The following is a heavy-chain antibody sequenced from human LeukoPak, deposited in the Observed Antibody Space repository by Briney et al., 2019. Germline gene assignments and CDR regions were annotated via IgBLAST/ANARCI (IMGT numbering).Heavy chain of an antibody. CDR2: ISGSDGST. Sequence: GSLRLSCAASGFTFSSYAMSWVRQAPGKGLEWVSGISGSDGSTNYADSVKGRFTISRDNVKNSLYLQMNCLRAEDTAVYYWAKVPFYYGSGVYEYYFDYWGQGTLVTVSS. J-gene: IGHJ4*02. CDR1: GFTFSSYA. CDR3: AKVPFYYGSGVYEYYFDY. D-gene: IGHD3-10*01. V-gene: IGHV3-23*01.